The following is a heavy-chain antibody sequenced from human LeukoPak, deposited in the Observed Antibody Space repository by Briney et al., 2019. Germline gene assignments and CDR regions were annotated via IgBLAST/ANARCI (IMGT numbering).Heavy chain of an antibody. Sequence: PSETLSLTCTVSGVSISSSNSYWGWIRQPPGKGLEWIGSIYYSGNTYYNPSLKSRVTISVDTSKNQFSLKLSSVTAADTAVYYCARRRLRYLDWLEGDYYYYYMDVWGKGTTVTISS. J-gene: IGHJ6*03. D-gene: IGHD3-9*01. V-gene: IGHV4-39*07. CDR2: IYYSGNT. CDR1: GVSISSSNSY. CDR3: ARRRLRYLDWLEGDYYYYYMDV.